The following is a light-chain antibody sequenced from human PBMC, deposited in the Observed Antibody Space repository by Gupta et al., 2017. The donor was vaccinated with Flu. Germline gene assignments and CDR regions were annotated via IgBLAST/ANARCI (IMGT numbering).Light chain of an antibody. J-gene: IGKJ5*01. Sequence: EIVMTQSPATLSVSPGERATLSCRASQSVSSNLAWYQQKPGKAARLLIYGASTMDTGIPARFSGSGSGTEFTLTISSLQSEDFAIYYCQQFKNWPSITFGPGTRMEIK. V-gene: IGKV3-15*01. CDR3: QQFKNWPSIT. CDR1: QSVSSN. CDR2: GAS.